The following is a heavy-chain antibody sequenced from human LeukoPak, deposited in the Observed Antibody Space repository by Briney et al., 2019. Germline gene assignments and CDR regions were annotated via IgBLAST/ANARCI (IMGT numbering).Heavy chain of an antibody. V-gene: IGHV3-7*01. D-gene: IGHD1-26*01. J-gene: IGHJ4*02. Sequence: PGGSLRLSCEASGFTFSNYWMRLVRQAPGKGLEWVANIRDDGGEIYYVDSVKGRFTISRDNAKSSLFLQMNSLRAEDAAVYCCARDKPRGSYYGSIFDSWGQGTLVTVSS. CDR2: IRDDGGEI. CDR1: GFTFSNYW. CDR3: ARDKPRGSYYGSIFDS.